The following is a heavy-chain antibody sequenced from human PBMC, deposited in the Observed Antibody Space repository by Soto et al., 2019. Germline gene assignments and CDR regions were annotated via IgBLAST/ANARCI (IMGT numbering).Heavy chain of an antibody. D-gene: IGHD2-21*01. CDR3: ARQGVALELDV. CDR2: TKNKASGYIT. V-gene: IGHV3-72*01. Sequence: GGSLRLSCAVSGFTFSDHYMDWVRQPPGKGLEWVGRTKNKASGYITDYAASVKGRITVSRDDSKNMAFLEINNLKTEDTAVYYCARQGVALELDVWGQGTLVTVSS. CDR1: GFTFSDHY. J-gene: IGHJ4*02.